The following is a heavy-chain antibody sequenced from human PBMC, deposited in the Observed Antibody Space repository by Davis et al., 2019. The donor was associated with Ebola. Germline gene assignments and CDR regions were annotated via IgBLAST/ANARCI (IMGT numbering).Heavy chain of an antibody. D-gene: IGHD3-10*01. CDR3: AAMHGFGEGWPGY. CDR1: GYTFTSYA. V-gene: IGHV1-69*13. Sequence: AASVKVSCKASGYTFTSYAMNWVRQAPGQGLEWMGGIIPIFGTTNYTRKFQGRVTITADESTSTVYMELRRLRSEDTALYYCAAMHGFGEGWPGYWGQGTLVTVSS. CDR2: IIPIFGTT. J-gene: IGHJ4*02.